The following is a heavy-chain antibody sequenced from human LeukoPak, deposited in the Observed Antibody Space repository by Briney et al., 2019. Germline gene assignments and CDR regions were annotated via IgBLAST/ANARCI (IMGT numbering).Heavy chain of an antibody. CDR3: ARLLTSSSWYSFFHDAFDI. V-gene: IGHV1-3*01. J-gene: IGHJ3*02. Sequence: ASVKVSCKASGYTFTSYAMHWVRQAPGQRLEWMGWINAGNGNTEYSQKFQGRVTITRDTSASTAYMELSSLRSEDTAVYYCARLLTSSSWYSFFHDAFDIWGQGTMVTVSS. CDR1: GYTFTSYA. CDR2: INAGNGNT. D-gene: IGHD6-13*01.